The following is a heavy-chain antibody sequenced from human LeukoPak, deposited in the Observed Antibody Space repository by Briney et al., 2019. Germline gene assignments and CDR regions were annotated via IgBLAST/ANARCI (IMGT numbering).Heavy chain of an antibody. Sequence: PSETLSLTCAVYGGSFSGYYWNWIRQSPGKGLEWIGEINHSGRINYNPSLKSRVTISVDTSKNQFSLNLSSETAADTAVYFCARGVLSRYYYMDVWGKGTTVTVSS. J-gene: IGHJ6*03. CDR1: GGSFSGYY. CDR3: ARGVLSRYYYMDV. D-gene: IGHD6-6*01. V-gene: IGHV4-34*01. CDR2: INHSGRI.